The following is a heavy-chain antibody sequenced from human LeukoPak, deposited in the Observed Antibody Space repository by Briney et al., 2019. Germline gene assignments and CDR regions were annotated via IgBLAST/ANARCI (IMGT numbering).Heavy chain of an antibody. D-gene: IGHD5-24*01. J-gene: IGHJ4*02. Sequence: GASVKVSCKASGYTFTNYGISWVRQAPGQGLEWMGWIIAYNGNTNYARRLQDRVTMTTDTSTSTAYMELRSLRSDDTAVYYCARLLSDGYSPFDSWGQATLVTVSS. V-gene: IGHV1-18*01. CDR3: ARLLSDGYSPFDS. CDR1: GYTFTNYG. CDR2: IIAYNGNT.